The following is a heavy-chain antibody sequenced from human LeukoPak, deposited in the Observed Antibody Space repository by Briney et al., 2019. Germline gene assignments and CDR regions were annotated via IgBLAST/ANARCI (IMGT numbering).Heavy chain of an antibody. V-gene: IGHV3-11*04. CDR3: ARGGDDFWSGPPF. Sequence: PGGSLRLSCAASGFTFSDYYMTWIRQAPGKGLEWVSYISSSGSAIYYAGSVKGRFTISRDNAKNSLYLQMNSLRAEDTAVYYCARGGDDFWSGPPFWGQGTMVTVSS. CDR1: GFTFSDYY. D-gene: IGHD3-3*01. J-gene: IGHJ3*01. CDR2: ISSSGSAI.